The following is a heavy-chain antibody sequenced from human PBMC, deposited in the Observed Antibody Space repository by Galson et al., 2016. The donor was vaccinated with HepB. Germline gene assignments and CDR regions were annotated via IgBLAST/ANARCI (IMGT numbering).Heavy chain of an antibody. CDR1: GDSISNGSYS. CDR3: ARGTMIPGVLLLYYFDY. Sequence: TLSLTCTVSGDSISNGSYSWSWIRQLPGKDLEWIGYIYYSGSTYYNPSLKSRLIMSVDTSKNQFSLKLSSVTVADTAVYYCARGTMIPGVLLLYYFDYWGQGTLVTVSS. J-gene: IGHJ4*02. CDR2: IYYSGST. D-gene: IGHD3-10*01. V-gene: IGHV4-31*03.